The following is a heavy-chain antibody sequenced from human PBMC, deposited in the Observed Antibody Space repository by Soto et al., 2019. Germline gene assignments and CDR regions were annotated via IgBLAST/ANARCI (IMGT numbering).Heavy chain of an antibody. CDR1: GFTFSSYS. CDR3: ARDYNYGDYLYRIGAFDI. CDR2: ISSSSSYI. V-gene: IGHV3-21*01. J-gene: IGHJ3*02. Sequence: PGGSLRLSCAASGFTFSSYSMNWVRQAPGKGLEWVSSISSSSSYIYYADSVKGRFTISRDNAKNSLYLQMNSLRAEDTAVYYCARDYNYGDYLYRIGAFDIWGQGTMVTVSS. D-gene: IGHD4-17*01.